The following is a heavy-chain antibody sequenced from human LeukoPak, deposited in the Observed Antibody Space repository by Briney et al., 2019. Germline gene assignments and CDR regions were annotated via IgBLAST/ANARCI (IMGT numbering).Heavy chain of an antibody. CDR3: ARGAASYGSRSYFF. V-gene: IGHV3-11*01. D-gene: IGHD3-10*01. CDR2: VSSSGSTI. J-gene: IGHJ4*02. CDR1: GFTFSDYY. Sequence: GGSLRLSCAATGFTFSDYYMSWIRQAPGKGLEWVSYVSSSGSTIYYADSVKGRFTISRDNAKNSLYLQMNSLRAEDTAVYYCARGAASYGSRSYFFWGQGTLVTVSS.